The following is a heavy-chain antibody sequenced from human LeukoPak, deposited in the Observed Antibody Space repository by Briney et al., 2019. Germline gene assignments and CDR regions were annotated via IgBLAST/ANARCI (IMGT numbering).Heavy chain of an antibody. CDR3: ARDQRDYGKGGDYYYYYGMDV. D-gene: IGHD3-16*01. J-gene: IGHJ6*02. CDR2: INPNSGGT. CDR1: GYTFTGYY. V-gene: IGHV1-2*02. Sequence: ASEKVSCKASGYTFTGYYMHWVRQAPGQGLEWMGWINPNSGGTNYAQKFQGRVTMTRDTSISTAYMELSRLRSDDTAVYYCARDQRDYGKGGDYYYYYGMDVWGQGTTVTVSS.